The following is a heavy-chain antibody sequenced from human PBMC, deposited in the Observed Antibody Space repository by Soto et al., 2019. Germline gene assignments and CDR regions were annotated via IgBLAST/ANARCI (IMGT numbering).Heavy chain of an antibody. V-gene: IGHV3-72*01. CDR2: SRDKARSYTT. CDR1: GFTLSDYY. J-gene: IGHJ6*03. Sequence: GGSLRLSCTASGFTLSDYYMDWVRQAPGKGLEWVGRSRDKARSYTTEYAASVKGRFTISRDDSKNSLYLQMNSLKTEDTALYYCARIEPTYWYLDVWGKGTAVTVSS. CDR3: ARIEPTYWYLDV.